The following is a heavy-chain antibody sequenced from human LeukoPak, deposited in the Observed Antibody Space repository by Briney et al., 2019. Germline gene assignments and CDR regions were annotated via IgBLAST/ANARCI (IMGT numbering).Heavy chain of an antibody. V-gene: IGHV4-38-2*01. CDR2: IYHSGST. CDR1: GYSISSGYY. J-gene: IGHJ3*02. Sequence: SETLSLTCAVSGYSISSGYYRGWIRPPPGKGLEWIGSIYHSGSTYYNPFLKSRVTISVDTSKNQFSLKLSSVTAADTAVYYCARQGCSSTSCHFDIWGQGTMVTVSS. CDR3: ARQGCSSTSCHFDI. D-gene: IGHD2-2*01.